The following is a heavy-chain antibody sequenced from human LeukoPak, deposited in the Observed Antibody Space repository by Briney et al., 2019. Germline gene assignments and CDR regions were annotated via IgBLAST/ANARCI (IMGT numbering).Heavy chain of an antibody. CDR1: GGSLSGYY. CDR3: ARRRYSSSWYSIDY. CDR2: INHSGST. Sequence: SETLSLTCAVYGGSLSGYYWSWIRQPPGKGLEWIGEINHSGSTNYNPSLKSRVTISVDTSKNQFSLKLSSVTAADTAVYYCARRRYSSSWYSIDYWGQGTLVTVSS. D-gene: IGHD6-13*01. J-gene: IGHJ4*02. V-gene: IGHV4-34*01.